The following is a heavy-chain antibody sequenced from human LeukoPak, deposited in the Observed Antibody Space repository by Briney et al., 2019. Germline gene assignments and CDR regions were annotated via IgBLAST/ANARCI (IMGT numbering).Heavy chain of an antibody. J-gene: IGHJ4*02. CDR3: ARGDYYYDSSGYLSPSFDY. Sequence: SETLSLTCTVSGYSIYSGYYWAWIRQPPGKGLEWIGSIYHSGSTYYNPSLKSRVTISVDKSKNQFSLKLSSVTAADTAVYYCARGDYYYDSSGYLSPSFDYWGQGTLVTVSS. CDR1: GYSIYSGYY. CDR2: IYHSGST. D-gene: IGHD3-22*01. V-gene: IGHV4-38-2*02.